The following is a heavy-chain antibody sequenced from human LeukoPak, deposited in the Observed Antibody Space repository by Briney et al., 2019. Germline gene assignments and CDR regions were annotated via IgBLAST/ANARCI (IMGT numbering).Heavy chain of an antibody. Sequence: ASVKVSCKASGGTFSSNAISWVRQAPGQGLEWMGRIIPILGIANYAQKFQGRVTITADKSTSTAYMELSSLRSEDTAVYYCAREGAYSGSYSNWGQGTLVTVSS. V-gene: IGHV1-69*04. CDR1: GGTFSSNA. D-gene: IGHD1-26*01. J-gene: IGHJ4*02. CDR2: IIPILGIA. CDR3: AREGAYSGSYSN.